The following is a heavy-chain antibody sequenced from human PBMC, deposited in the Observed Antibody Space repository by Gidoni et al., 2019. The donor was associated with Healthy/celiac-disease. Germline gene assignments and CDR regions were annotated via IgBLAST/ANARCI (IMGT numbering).Heavy chain of an antibody. CDR3: ARTKAIAAAGYYFDY. CDR1: GASISRGSYY. V-gene: IGHV4-61*02. J-gene: IGHJ4*02. CDR2: IYTSGST. D-gene: IGHD6-13*01. Sequence: QVQLQEPGPGLVKPSQTLSLTCTVSGASISRGSYYWSWIRQPAGKGLEWLGRIYTSGSTNYNPSLKSRVTISVDTSKNQFSLKLSSVTAADTAVYYCARTKAIAAAGYYFDYWGQGTLVTVSS.